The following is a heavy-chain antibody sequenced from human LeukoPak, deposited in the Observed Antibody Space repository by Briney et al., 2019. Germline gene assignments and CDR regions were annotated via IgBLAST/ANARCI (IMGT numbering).Heavy chain of an antibody. J-gene: IGHJ4*02. CDR1: GYTFTSYD. CDR3: ARDYIGYCSSTSCPGGY. Sequence: ASVKVSCKASGYTFTSYDINWVRQATGQGLEWMGWMSPNSGNTGYAQKFQDRVTMTRDTSISTAYMELSSLRSEDTAVYYCARDYIGYCSSTSCPGGYWGQGTLVTVSS. CDR2: MSPNSGNT. V-gene: IGHV1-8*01. D-gene: IGHD2-2*01.